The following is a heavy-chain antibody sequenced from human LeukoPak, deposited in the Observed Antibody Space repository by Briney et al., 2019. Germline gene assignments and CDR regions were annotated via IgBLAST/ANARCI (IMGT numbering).Heavy chain of an antibody. D-gene: IGHD4-17*01. V-gene: IGHV3-43*01. Sequence: QPGGSLRLSCAASGFTFDDYTMHWVRQAPGKGLERVSLISWDGGSTYYADSVKGRFTISRDNSKNSLYLQMNSLRTEDTALYYCAKDSTVEIAPYYFDYWGQGTLVTVSS. CDR3: AKDSTVEIAPYYFDY. J-gene: IGHJ4*02. CDR2: ISWDGGST. CDR1: GFTFDDYT.